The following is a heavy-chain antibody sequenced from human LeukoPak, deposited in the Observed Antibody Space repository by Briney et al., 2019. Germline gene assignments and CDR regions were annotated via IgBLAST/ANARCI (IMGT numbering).Heavy chain of an antibody. J-gene: IGHJ3*02. CDR2: IRAIGGAYYA. V-gene: IGHV3-23*01. D-gene: IGHD4-17*01. CDR1: GFSFSAYA. Sequence: GGSLRLSCTASGFSFSAYAMVWIRQAPGKGPEWVSAIRAIGGAYYADYAESVKGRFTISRDDSKSTLFLQMWSLRVEDTAVYYCARDPNGDYIGAFDMWGPGTKVTVSS. CDR3: ARDPNGDYIGAFDM.